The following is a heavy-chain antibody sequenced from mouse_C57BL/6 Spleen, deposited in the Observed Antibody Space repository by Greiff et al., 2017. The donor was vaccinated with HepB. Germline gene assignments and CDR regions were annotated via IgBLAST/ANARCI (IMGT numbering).Heavy chain of an antibody. Sequence: VQLQQSGPELVKPGASVKISCKASGYSFTDYNMNWVKQSNGKSLEWIGVINTNYGTTSYNQKFKGKATLTVDQSSSTAYMQLNSRTSDDSAVYYCARAESSGLRRGFAYWGQGILVTVST. V-gene: IGHV1-39*01. J-gene: IGHJ3*01. CDR2: INTNYGTT. CDR3: ARAESSGLRRGFAY. CDR1: GYSFTDYN. D-gene: IGHD2-4*01.